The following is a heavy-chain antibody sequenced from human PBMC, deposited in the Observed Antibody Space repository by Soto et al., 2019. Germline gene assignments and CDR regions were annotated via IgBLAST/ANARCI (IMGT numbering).Heavy chain of an antibody. Sequence: QITLKESGPTLVKPTQTLTLTCTFSGFSLSTSGVGVGWIRQPPGKALEWLAVIYWDDNKHYSPSLRSRLTITKDTSKNQVVLTMTNMDAMDTGTYYCAHKGPEDWPLDYWGQGTLVTVSS. D-gene: IGHD3-9*01. CDR3: AHKGPEDWPLDY. V-gene: IGHV2-5*02. CDR1: GFSLSTSGVG. CDR2: IYWDDNK. J-gene: IGHJ4*02.